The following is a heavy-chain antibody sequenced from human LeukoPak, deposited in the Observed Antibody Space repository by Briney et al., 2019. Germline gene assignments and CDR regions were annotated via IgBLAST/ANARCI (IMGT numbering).Heavy chain of an antibody. J-gene: IGHJ5*02. D-gene: IGHD6-13*01. V-gene: IGHV1-46*01. CDR3: ARDLGIAAAETPSDWFDP. CDR2: INPSGGST. Sequence: GASVKVSCKASGYTFTSYYMHWVRQAPGQGLEWMGIINPSGGSTSYAQKFQGRVTMTRDTSTSTVYMELSSLRSEDTAVYYCARDLGIAAAETPSDWFDPWGQGTLVTVSS. CDR1: GYTFTSYY.